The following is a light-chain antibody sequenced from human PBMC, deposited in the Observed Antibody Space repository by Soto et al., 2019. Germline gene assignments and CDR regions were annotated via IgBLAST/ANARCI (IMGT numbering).Light chain of an antibody. V-gene: IGKV1D-8*01. CDR3: QQYYIFPLA. CDR1: QGVSTY. CDR2: AAS. J-gene: IGKJ4*01. Sequence: LMTKSPSLLSASVGDRVTITCRTSQGVSTYVAWYQQKPGKPPKLLIYAASTLHSGVPARFSGSGSGTDFTLTISGLQSEDFATYCCQQYYIFPLASGGGANADI.